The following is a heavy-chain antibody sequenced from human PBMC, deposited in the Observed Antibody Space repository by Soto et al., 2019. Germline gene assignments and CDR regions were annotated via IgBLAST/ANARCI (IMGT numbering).Heavy chain of an antibody. CDR1: GGSVSSGSYY. Sequence: SETLSLTCTVSGGSVSSGSYYWSWIRQPPGKGLEWIGYIYYSGSTNYNPSLKSRVPISVDTSKNQFSLKLSSVTAADTAVYYCARAAYYYDSSGYYFYFDYWGQGTLVTVSS. D-gene: IGHD3-22*01. CDR3: ARAAYYYDSSGYYFYFDY. V-gene: IGHV4-61*01. J-gene: IGHJ4*02. CDR2: IYYSGST.